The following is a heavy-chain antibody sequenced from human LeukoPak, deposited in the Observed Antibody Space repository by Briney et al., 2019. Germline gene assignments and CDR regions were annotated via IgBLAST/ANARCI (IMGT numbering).Heavy chain of an antibody. J-gene: IGHJ5*02. V-gene: IGHV3-23*01. CDR2: ISGSGGST. D-gene: IGHD2-2*01. CDR1: GFTFSSYA. CDR3: ATGYCSSTSCPNWFDP. Sequence: GGSLRLSCAASGFTFSSYAMSWVRQAPGKGLEWVSAISGSGGSTYYADSVKGRFTISSDNSKNTLYLQMNSLRAEDTAVYYCATGYCSSTSCPNWFDPWGQGTLVTVSS.